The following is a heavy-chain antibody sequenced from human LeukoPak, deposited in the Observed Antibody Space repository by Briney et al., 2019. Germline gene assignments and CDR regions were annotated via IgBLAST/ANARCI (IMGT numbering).Heavy chain of an antibody. CDR2: IIPIFGTA. D-gene: IGHD4-4*01. CDR1: GGTFSIYA. Sequence: GASVKVSCKDSGGTFSIYAISRVRQAPGQGLEWMGGIIPIFGTANYAQKFQGRVTITADESTSTAYMELSSLRSEDTAVYYCARGLITVTTSSPFWYWGQGTLVTVSS. V-gene: IGHV1-69*13. J-gene: IGHJ4*02. CDR3: ARGLITVTTSSPFWY.